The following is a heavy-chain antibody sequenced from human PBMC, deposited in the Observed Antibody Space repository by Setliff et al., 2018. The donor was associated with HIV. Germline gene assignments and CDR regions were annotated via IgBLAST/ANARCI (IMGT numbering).Heavy chain of an antibody. Sequence: GGSLRLSCTASGFTFGDYAMSWVRQAPGKGLEWVSYISMSSHTSVIYSDSVNGRFTISRDNARNSFYLQMNSLRVDDTAVYFCARDKWASGFDFWGHGTLVTVSS. CDR1: GFTFGDYA. D-gene: IGHD1-26*01. CDR2: ISMSSHTSV. V-gene: IGHV3-48*01. J-gene: IGHJ4*01. CDR3: ARDKWASGFDF.